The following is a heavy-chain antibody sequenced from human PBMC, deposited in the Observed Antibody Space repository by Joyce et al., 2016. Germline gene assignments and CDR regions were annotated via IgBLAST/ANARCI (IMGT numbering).Heavy chain of an antibody. CDR3: AREVNRPTGADALDS. V-gene: IGHV4-31*11. CDR2: FHYSGSA. D-gene: IGHD1-1*01. CDR1: GGSISKHNYL. Sequence: QVHLQESGPGLVRPSQTLSLTCAVSGGSISKHNYLWSWVRQHPVKGLEWIGYFHYSGSAYYHPSFQSRVTISGDTSKNQFSLRVSSVAAADTAIYYCAREVNRPTGADALDSWGQGTMVTVSS. J-gene: IGHJ3*02.